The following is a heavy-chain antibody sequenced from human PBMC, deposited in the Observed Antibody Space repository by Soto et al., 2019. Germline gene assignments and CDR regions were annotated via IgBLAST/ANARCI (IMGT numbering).Heavy chain of an antibody. CDR1: GYTFTSYG. Sequence: ASVKVSCKASGYTFTSYGISWVRQAPGQGLEWMGWISAYNGNTNYAQKLQGRVTMTTDTSTSTAYMELRSLRSDDTAVYYCARDREDIVATIGNWFDPWGQGTLVPVSS. D-gene: IGHD5-12*01. J-gene: IGHJ5*02. CDR3: ARDREDIVATIGNWFDP. CDR2: ISAYNGNT. V-gene: IGHV1-18*04.